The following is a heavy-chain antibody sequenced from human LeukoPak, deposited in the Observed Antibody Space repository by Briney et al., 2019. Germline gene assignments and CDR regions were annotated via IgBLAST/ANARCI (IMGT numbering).Heavy chain of an antibody. Sequence: GVSLRLSCAASGFTFSDYYMSWIRQTPGKGLEWVSYISSSGSTIYYADSVKGRFTISRDNAKNSLYLQMNSLRAEDTAVYYCARDRDVDTAMVLFDPWGQGTLVTVSS. V-gene: IGHV3-11*01. CDR2: ISSSGSTI. CDR3: ARDRDVDTAMVLFDP. J-gene: IGHJ5*02. D-gene: IGHD5-18*01. CDR1: GFTFSDYY.